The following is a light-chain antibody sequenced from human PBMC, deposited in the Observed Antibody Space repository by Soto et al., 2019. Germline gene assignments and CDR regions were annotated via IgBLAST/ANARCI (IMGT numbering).Light chain of an antibody. CDR3: QQDNNWPPYT. Sequence: EIVMTQSPATLSVSPGESATLSCRASQTVSSNLAWYQQKPGQAPRLLIYGASTRATGIPARFRGRGSGTGFTLAICSLQYEDFADYCCQQDNNWPPYTFGQGTMLVIE. CDR1: QTVSSN. V-gene: IGKV3-15*01. CDR2: GAS. J-gene: IGKJ2*01.